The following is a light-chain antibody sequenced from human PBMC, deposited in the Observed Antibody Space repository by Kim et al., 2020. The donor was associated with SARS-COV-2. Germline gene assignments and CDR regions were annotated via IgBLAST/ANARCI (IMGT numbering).Light chain of an antibody. CDR3: SSFTSSDTYV. Sequence: GQSTTIPLPGTSIVVGSYNYVSWYQQHPNKAPKVMIYDVHNRPSGVSNRFSGSKSGNTASLTISGLQAEDEADYYCSSFTSSDTYVFGIGTKVTVL. J-gene: IGLJ1*01. CDR1: SIVVGSYNY. V-gene: IGLV2-14*03. CDR2: DVH.